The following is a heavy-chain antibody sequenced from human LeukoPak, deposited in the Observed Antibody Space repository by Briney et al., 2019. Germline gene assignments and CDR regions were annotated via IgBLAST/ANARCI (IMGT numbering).Heavy chain of an antibody. CDR1: GYTFTGYY. CDR2: INPNSGGT. D-gene: IGHD1-26*01. V-gene: IGHV1-2*02. J-gene: IGHJ4*02. Sequence: RASVKVSCKASGYTFTGYYMHWVRQAPGQGLEWMGWINPNSGGTNYAQKFQGRVTMTRDTSISTAYMELSRLRSDDTAVYYCARRRRSGSYYYYFDHWGQGTLVTVSS. CDR3: ARRRRSGSYYYYFDH.